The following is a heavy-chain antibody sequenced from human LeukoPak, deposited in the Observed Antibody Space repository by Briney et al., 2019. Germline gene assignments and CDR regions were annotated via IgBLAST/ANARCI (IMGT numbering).Heavy chain of an antibody. D-gene: IGHD3-10*01. J-gene: IGHJ5*02. V-gene: IGHV4-39*07. CDR1: GGSLSGTGYY. CDR2: IYDTGST. CDR3: ARVYLLWFGESSGPSPRAIDP. Sequence: PSETLSLTCSVSGGSLSGTGYYWGWIRQPPGKGLEWIANIYDTGSTYYNPSLKSRVTISVDTSKNQFSLKLSSVTAADTAVYYCARVYLLWFGESSGPSPRAIDPWGQGTLVTVSS.